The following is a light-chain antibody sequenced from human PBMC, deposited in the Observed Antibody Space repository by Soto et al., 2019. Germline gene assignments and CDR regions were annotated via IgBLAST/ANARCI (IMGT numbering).Light chain of an antibody. CDR2: KAS. J-gene: IGKJ1*01. V-gene: IGKV1-5*03. CDR3: QHYNTYSLT. Sequence: KQMTQSPSTLSASAGDRVTITCRASQSISSWLAWYQQKPGRAPKLLIYKASSLESGVPSRFSGSGSGTEFSLTINSLQPDDFATYYCQHYNTYSLTFGQGTKVEIK. CDR1: QSISSW.